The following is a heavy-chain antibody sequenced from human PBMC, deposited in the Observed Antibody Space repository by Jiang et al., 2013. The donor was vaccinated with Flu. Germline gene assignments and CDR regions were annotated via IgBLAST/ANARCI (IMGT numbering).Heavy chain of an antibody. CDR1: GGSFSGYY. CDR3: ARGGYYGSGSYYNVWWFDP. V-gene: IGHV4-34*01. D-gene: IGHD3-10*01. CDR2: INHSGST. Sequence: LLKPSETLSLTCAVYGGSFSGYYWSWIRQPPGKGLEWIGEINHSGSTNYNPSLKSRVTISVDTSKNQFSLKLSSVTAADTAVYYCARGGYYGSGSYYNVWWFDPWGQGTLVTVSS. J-gene: IGHJ5*02.